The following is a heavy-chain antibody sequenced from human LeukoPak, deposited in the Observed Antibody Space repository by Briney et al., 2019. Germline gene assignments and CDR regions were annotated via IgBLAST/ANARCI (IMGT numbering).Heavy chain of an antibody. V-gene: IGHV1-2*02. Sequence: ASVKVSCKASGYTFTDYYIHWVRQAPGQGLEWMGWINPNRGDTNYTEIFQGRVTMTRDTSTSTAYMDLSRLTSDDTAVYYCATLTKGYYYIMDVWGQGTMVTVSS. J-gene: IGHJ6*02. CDR2: INPNRGDT. CDR1: GYTFTDYY. CDR3: ATLTKGYYYIMDV.